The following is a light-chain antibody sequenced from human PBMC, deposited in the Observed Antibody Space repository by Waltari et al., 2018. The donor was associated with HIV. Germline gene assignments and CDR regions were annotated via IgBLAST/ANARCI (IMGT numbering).Light chain of an antibody. CDR3: VLYVGSGIWV. V-gene: IGLV8-61*01. Sequence: QTVVTQESSLSVSPGGTVTLTCGLSSGSVSGRSSPRWYQQTPGQAPRTLLYNTNTRSSGVPDRFSGSILGNKAALTISGAQADDECDYHCVLYVGSGIWVFGGGTKLTVL. J-gene: IGLJ3*02. CDR1: SGSVSGRSS. CDR2: NTN.